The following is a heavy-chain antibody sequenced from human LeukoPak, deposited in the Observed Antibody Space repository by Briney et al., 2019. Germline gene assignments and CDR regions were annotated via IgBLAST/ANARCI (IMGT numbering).Heavy chain of an antibody. J-gene: IGHJ6*03. Sequence: SETLSLTCTVSGGSISSYYWSWIRQPPGKGLEWIGYIYYSGSTNYNPSLKSRVTISVDTSKNQFSLKLSSVTAADTAVYYCARDEVQPGGYYYMDVWGKGTTVTVSS. CDR2: IYYSGST. CDR1: GGSISSYY. D-gene: IGHD1-1*01. V-gene: IGHV4-59*01. CDR3: ARDEVQPGGYYYMDV.